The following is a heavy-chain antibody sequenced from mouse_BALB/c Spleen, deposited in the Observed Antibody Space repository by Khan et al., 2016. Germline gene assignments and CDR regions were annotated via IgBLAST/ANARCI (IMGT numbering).Heavy chain of an antibody. V-gene: IGHV3-1*02. Sequence: EVQLQESGPDLVKPSQSLSLTCTVTGYSISSGYSWHWIRQFPGNKLEWMAYIHYSGSTNYHPSLKSRISITRDTSKNQFFLQLISVTTEDTATYYCTRGDYYGSGYWGQGTTLTVSS. J-gene: IGHJ2*01. CDR1: GYSISSGYS. CDR2: IHYSGST. D-gene: IGHD1-1*01. CDR3: TRGDYYGSGY.